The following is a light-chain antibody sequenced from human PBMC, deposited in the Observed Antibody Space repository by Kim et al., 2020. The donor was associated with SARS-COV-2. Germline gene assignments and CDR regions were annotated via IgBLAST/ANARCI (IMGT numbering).Light chain of an antibody. CDR3: RQRSNWPLT. V-gene: IGKV3-11*01. CDR1: QSVSSY. CDR2: DAS. J-gene: IGKJ3*01. Sequence: EIVLTQSPATLSLSPGERATLSCRASQSVSSYLAWYQQKPGQAPRLLIYDASNRATGIPARFSGSGSGTDFTLTISSLEPEDFAVYYCRQRSNWPLTFGPGTKGDIK.